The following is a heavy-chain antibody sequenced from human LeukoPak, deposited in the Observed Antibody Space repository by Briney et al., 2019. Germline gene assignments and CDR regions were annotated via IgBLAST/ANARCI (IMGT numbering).Heavy chain of an antibody. CDR1: GDSINIYY. CDR2: IYYSGST. CDR3: ARQVPYTSRPDY. Sequence: SETLSLTCTVSGDSINIYYWTWIRQPPGKGLEWIGYIYYSGSTNYNPSLKSRVTISVDTSKNQFSLKLDSVAAAVTAVYYCARQVPYTSRPDYWGQGTLVTVSS. J-gene: IGHJ4*02. D-gene: IGHD2-2*01. V-gene: IGHV4-59*08.